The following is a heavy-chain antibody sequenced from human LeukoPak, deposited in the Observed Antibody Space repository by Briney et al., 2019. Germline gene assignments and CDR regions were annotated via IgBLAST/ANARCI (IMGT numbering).Heavy chain of an antibody. CDR1: GFTFSSYD. V-gene: IGHV3-13*01. CDR2: IGTAGDT. Sequence: GGSLRLSCAASGFTFSSYDMYWVRQPTGKGLEWVSAIGTAGDTYYPGSVKGRFTISRENAKNSLYLQMNSLRAEDTAVYYCVRDSPNQGPDAFDIWGQGTMVTVSS. CDR3: VRDSPNQGPDAFDI. D-gene: IGHD1-14*01. J-gene: IGHJ3*02.